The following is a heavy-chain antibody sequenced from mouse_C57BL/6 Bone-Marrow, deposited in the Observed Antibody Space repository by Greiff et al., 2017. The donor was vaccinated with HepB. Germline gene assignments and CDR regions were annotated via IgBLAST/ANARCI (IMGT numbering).Heavy chain of an antibody. Sequence: EVQLQESGPGMVKPSQSLSLTCTVTGYSITSGYAWHWIRHFPGNKLEWMGYISYSGSTNYNPSLNSRISITHDTSKNHFFLKLNSVTTEDTATYYCARDNFYYAMDYWGQGTSVTVSS. CDR1: GYSITSGYA. CDR3: ARDNFYYAMDY. V-gene: IGHV3-1*01. CDR2: ISYSGST. J-gene: IGHJ4*01.